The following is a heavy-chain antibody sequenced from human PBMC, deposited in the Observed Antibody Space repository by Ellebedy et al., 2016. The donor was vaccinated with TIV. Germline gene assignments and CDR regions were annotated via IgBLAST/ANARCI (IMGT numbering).Heavy chain of an antibody. CDR3: ARWMHHPGHFDF. D-gene: IGHD2-2*03. V-gene: IGHV6-1*01. J-gene: IGHJ4*02. CDR1: GVSVSTNSAA. CDR2: TYYRSTWIN. Sequence: MPSETLSLTCAISGVSVSTNSAAWIWLRQSPSRGLEWLGRTYYRSTWINQYGMSVKSRITINSDTSKNQFSLQVSSVTPEDTAIYYCARWMHHPGHFDFWGQGTRVTVSS.